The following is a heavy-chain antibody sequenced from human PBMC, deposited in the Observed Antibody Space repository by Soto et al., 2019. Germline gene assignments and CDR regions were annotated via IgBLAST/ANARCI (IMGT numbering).Heavy chain of an antibody. Sequence: QVQLEQSGSEVKKSGSSVKVSCKASGYSFSSHAITWVRQAPGQGLEWMGGIIPVFGTPSYAQKFQGRVTISADKYTNSSAPELRSLRTVDTAVYYWARGVALSTCCYWGEGLDSWGHGTHVTLSS. D-gene: IGHD7-27*01. CDR1: GYSFSSHA. CDR3: ARGVALSTCCYWGEGLDS. J-gene: IGHJ5*01. V-gene: IGHV1-69*06. CDR2: IIPVFGTP.